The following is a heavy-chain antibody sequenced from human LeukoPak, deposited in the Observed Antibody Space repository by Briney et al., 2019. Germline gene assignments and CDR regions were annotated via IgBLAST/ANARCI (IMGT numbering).Heavy chain of an antibody. CDR3: AKDGGSSGWYVDY. V-gene: IGHV3-9*01. Sequence: PGRSLRLSCAASGFTFDDYAMHWVRQAPGKGLEWVSGISWNSGSIGHADSVKGRFTISRDNAKNSLYLQMNSLRAEDTALYYCAKDGGSSGWYVDYWGQGTLVTVSS. D-gene: IGHD6-19*01. CDR2: ISWNSGSI. CDR1: GFTFDDYA. J-gene: IGHJ4*02.